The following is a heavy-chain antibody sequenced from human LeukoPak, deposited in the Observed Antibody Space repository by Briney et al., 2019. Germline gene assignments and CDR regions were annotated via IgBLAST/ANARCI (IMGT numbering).Heavy chain of an antibody. Sequence: PGGSLRLSCAASGFTFSNYGMNWVRQAPGKGLEWVAAIGASGSATYYADSVRCRFTISKDNSKSTTYLQMNSLRAEDTAVFYCAKALYLRDFWSGDFDYWGRGIPAPVTS. J-gene: IGHJ4*02. CDR2: IGASGSAT. V-gene: IGHV3-23*01. D-gene: IGHD3-3*01. CDR3: AKALYLRDFWSGDFDY. CDR1: GFTFSNYG.